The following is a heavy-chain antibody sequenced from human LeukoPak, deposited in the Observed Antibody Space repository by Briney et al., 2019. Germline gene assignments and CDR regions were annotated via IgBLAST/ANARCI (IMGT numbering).Heavy chain of an antibody. CDR2: IDSSGSTV. J-gene: IGHJ3*02. V-gene: IGHV3-48*02. D-gene: IGHD4-17*01. Sequence: GGSLRLSCAASGFTFSRCSMNWVRQAPGKGLEWVSYIDSSGSTVYYADSVKGRFTISRDNAKKSLYLQMNSLRDEDTAVYYCARDTLLYADSPDAFDMWGQGTMVTVSS. CDR3: ARDTLLYADSPDAFDM. CDR1: GFTFSRCS.